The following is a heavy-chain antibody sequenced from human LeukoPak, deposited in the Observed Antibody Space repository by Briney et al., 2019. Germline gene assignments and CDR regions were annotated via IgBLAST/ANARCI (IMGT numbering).Heavy chain of an antibody. D-gene: IGHD3-22*01. V-gene: IGHV1-2*02. CDR1: GYTFTGYY. J-gene: IGHJ4*02. CDR2: INPNSGGT. CDR3: ARDVGYDSSGYYLY. Sequence: ASVKVSCKASGYTFTGYYMHWVRQAPGRGLEWMGWINPNSGGTNYAQKFQGRVTMTRDTSISTAYMELSRLRSDDTAVYYCARDVGYDSSGYYLYWGQGTLVTVSS.